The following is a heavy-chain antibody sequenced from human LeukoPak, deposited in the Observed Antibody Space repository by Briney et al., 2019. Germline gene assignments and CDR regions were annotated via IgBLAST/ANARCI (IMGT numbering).Heavy chain of an antibody. V-gene: IGHV5-51*01. CDR1: GYSFTSYW. Sequence: GESLKISCKGSGYSFTSYWIGWVRQMPGKGLEWMGIIYPGDSDTRYSPSFQGQVTISADKSISTAYLQWSSLKASDTAMYYCARGGADIVLMVYAIPAFDYWGQGTLVTVSS. CDR2: IYPGDSDT. J-gene: IGHJ4*02. D-gene: IGHD2-8*01. CDR3: ARGGADIVLMVYAIPAFDY.